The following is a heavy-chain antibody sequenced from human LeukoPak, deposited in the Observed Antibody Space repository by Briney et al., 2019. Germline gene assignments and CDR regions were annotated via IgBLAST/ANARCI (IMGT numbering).Heavy chain of an antibody. CDR1: AYTFTSYD. CDR2: MNPNSGNT. J-gene: IGHJ3*02. Sequence: ASVKVSCKASAYTFTSYDINWVRQATGQGLEWMGRMNPNSGNTGYAQKFHGRVTMPRNTSIRTAYMELSSLRSEDTAVYYCARDMWRVRGDAFDIWGQGTMVTVSS. CDR3: ARDMWRVRGDAFDI. D-gene: IGHD6-19*01. V-gene: IGHV1-8*01.